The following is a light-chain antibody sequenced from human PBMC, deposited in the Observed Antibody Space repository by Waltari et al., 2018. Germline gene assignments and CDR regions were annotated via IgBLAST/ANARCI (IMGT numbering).Light chain of an antibody. J-gene: IGLJ3*02. V-gene: IGLV2-23*01. CDR1: SSDVGGYNL. Sequence: QSALTQPASVSGSPGQSITISCTGTSSDVGGYNLVSWYQQHPGTAPKLIIYGGSKRPSVVSKRFSGSKSGNTASLTISGLQAEDEAAYYCCSYTTSITWVFGGGTKLTVL. CDR2: GGS. CDR3: CSYTTSITWV.